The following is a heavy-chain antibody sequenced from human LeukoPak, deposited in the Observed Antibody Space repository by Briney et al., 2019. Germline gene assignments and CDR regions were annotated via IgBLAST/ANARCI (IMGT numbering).Heavy chain of an antibody. CDR2: ISYDGSNK. Sequence: PGGSLRLSCAASGFTFSSYGMHWVRQAPGKGLEWVAVISYDGSNKYYADSVKGRFTISRDNSKNTLYLQMNSLRAEDTAVYYCARGLHPYGFNWFDPWGQGTLVTVSS. V-gene: IGHV3-30*19. CDR1: GFTFSSYG. CDR3: ARGLHPYGFNWFDP. J-gene: IGHJ5*02. D-gene: IGHD3-10*01.